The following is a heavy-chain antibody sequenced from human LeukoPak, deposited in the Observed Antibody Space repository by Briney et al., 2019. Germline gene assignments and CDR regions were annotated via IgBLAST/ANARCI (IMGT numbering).Heavy chain of an antibody. CDR1: GGSISRYY. D-gene: IGHD3-10*01. V-gene: IGHV4-4*07. Sequence: SETLSLTCTVSGGSISRYYWSWIRQPPGKGLEWIGRIYTSGSTNYNPSLKSRVTMSVDTSKNQFSLKLSSVTAADTAVYYCARGIRGVKWNWFDPWGQGTLVTVSS. J-gene: IGHJ5*02. CDR2: IYTSGST. CDR3: ARGIRGVKWNWFDP.